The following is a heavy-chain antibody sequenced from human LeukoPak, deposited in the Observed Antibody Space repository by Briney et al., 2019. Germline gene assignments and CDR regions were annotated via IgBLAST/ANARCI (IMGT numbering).Heavy chain of an antibody. D-gene: IGHD3-9*01. J-gene: IGHJ4*02. Sequence: YNGNTNYAQKLQGRVTMTTDTSTSTAYMELRSLRSDDTAVYYCARDPGNRYFDWLHWGQGTLVTVSS. CDR3: ARDPGNRYFDWLH. V-gene: IGHV1-18*01. CDR2: YNGNT.